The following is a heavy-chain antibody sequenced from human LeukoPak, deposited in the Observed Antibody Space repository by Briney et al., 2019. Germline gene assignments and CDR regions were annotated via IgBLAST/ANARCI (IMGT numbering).Heavy chain of an antibody. CDR1: GYMFTSYW. CDR2: IYGGDSVT. J-gene: IGHJ4*02. Sequence: GESLKISCKASGYMFTSYWIGWVRQMPGKGLEWMGIIYGGDSVTTYSPSFQGQVTISADKSISTAYLQWSSLKAADTATYYRGRHTPSGYLDYWGQGTLVTVSS. D-gene: IGHD2-15*01. V-gene: IGHV5-51*01. CDR3: GRHTPSGYLDY.